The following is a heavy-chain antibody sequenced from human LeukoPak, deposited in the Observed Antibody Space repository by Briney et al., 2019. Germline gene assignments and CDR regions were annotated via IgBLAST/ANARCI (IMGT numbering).Heavy chain of an antibody. CDR2: MRYDGSNK. CDR1: GFTFSSYG. Sequence: GGSLRLSCAASGFTFSSYGMHWVRQAPGKGLEWVASMRYDGSNKYYADSVKGRFTISRDNSKNTLYLQMNSLRAEDTAVYYCAKDKTPYNWNDVPFDYWGQGTLVTVSS. J-gene: IGHJ4*02. CDR3: AKDKTPYNWNDVPFDY. V-gene: IGHV3-30*02. D-gene: IGHD1-1*01.